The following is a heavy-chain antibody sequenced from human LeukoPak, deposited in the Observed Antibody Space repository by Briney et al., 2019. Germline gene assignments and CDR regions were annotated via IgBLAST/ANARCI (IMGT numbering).Heavy chain of an antibody. V-gene: IGHV3-23*01. CDR1: GFTFSSYA. Sequence: GGSLRLSCAASGFTFSSYAMSWVRQAPAKGLEWVSAIDGNGGDTYYADSVKGRFTISRDNSKNTLYLQMNNLRAEDTAAYYCAKYFYDSGSYSFDYWGQGALVTVSS. CDR2: IDGNGGDT. CDR3: AKYFYDSGSYSFDY. D-gene: IGHD3-10*01. J-gene: IGHJ4*02.